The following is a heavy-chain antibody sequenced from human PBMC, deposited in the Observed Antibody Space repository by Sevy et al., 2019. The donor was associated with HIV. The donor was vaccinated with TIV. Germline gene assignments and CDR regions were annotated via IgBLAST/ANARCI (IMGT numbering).Heavy chain of an antibody. J-gene: IGHJ5*02. CDR3: ARAIAVTGAHTWFDP. CDR2: IGAYNGHR. D-gene: IGHD6-19*01. CDR1: NYTFTTYA. Sequence: ASVKVSCKAFNYTFTTYAITWVRQAPGQGLEWMGWIGAYNGHRNSARKFQDRLTMSIDTSTSTAHMDLRSLRSDDTAVYYCARAIAVTGAHTWFDPWGQGTLVTVSS. V-gene: IGHV1-18*01.